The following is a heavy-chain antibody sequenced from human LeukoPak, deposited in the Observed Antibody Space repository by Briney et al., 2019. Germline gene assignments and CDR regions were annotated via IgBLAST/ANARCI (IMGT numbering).Heavy chain of an antibody. D-gene: IGHD1-26*01. V-gene: IGHV1-46*01. CDR2: INPSGGST. CDR1: GYTFTSYY. Sequence: ASVKVSCKASGYTFTSYYLYWVRQAPGQGLEWMGVINPSGGSTTSAQKFQGRVTMTRDTSTSTVYMELRSLRSEDTAMYYCARDGRFEHSHFYYFDYWGQGTLVSVSS. CDR3: ARDGRFEHSHFYYFDY. J-gene: IGHJ4*02.